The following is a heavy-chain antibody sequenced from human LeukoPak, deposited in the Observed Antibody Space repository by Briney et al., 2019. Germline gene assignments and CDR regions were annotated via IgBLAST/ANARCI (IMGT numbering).Heavy chain of an antibody. Sequence: GESLKISCTASGYSFSKYWIGWVRQTPGKGLEWMGFIYSDESLIRYSPSFEGQVTISADNSINTAYLQWNSLKASDTAMYYCGGYGLSGNGYTSYFYYGMDFWGQGTAVTVSS. J-gene: IGHJ6*02. CDR3: GGYGLSGNGYTSYFYYGMDF. CDR1: GYSFSKYW. D-gene: IGHD5-24*01. CDR2: IYSDESLI. V-gene: IGHV5-51*01.